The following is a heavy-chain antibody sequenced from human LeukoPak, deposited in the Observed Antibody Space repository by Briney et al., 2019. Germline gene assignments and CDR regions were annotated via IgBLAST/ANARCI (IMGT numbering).Heavy chain of an antibody. V-gene: IGHV4-61*02. Sequence: NPSETLSLTCTVSGGSISSSNYYWSWIRQPAGKGLEWTGRIYTSGTTNYNPSLKSRVTISVDTSKNQFSLKLSSVTAADTAVYYCARTRYYYNSRSYGAPYYFDYWGQGTLVTVSS. CDR3: ARTRYYYNSRSYGAPYYFDY. J-gene: IGHJ4*02. D-gene: IGHD3-10*01. CDR2: IYTSGTT. CDR1: GGSISSSNYY.